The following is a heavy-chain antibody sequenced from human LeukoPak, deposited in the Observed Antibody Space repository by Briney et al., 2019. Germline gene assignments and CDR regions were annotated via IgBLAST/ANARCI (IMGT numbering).Heavy chain of an antibody. D-gene: IGHD5-18*01. Sequence: PSETLSLTCTVSGGSISSSSYYWGWIRQPPGKGLEWIGSIYYSGSTYYNPSLKSRVTISVDTSKNQFSLKLSSVTAADTAVYYCARTDPGYSYGLGWFDPWGQGTLVTVSS. CDR2: IYYSGST. CDR1: GGSISSSSYY. J-gene: IGHJ5*02. CDR3: ARTDPGYSYGLGWFDP. V-gene: IGHV4-39*07.